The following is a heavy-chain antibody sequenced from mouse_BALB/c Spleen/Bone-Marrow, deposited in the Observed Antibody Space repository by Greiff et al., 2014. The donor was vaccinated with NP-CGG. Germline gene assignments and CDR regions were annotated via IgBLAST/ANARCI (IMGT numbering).Heavy chain of an antibody. Sequence: VQLQQSGAQLLTSRTSVKLSCKAPGYNFTSYWINWVKLRPGQGLEWIGDIYPGSGSTNYNEKFKSKATLTVDTSSSAAYMQLSSLASEDSALYYCARFSQLGLLAYWGQGTLVTVSA. CDR3: ARFSQLGLLAY. CDR2: IYPGSGST. CDR1: GYNFTSYW. J-gene: IGHJ3*01. V-gene: IGHV1-55*01. D-gene: IGHD3-1*01.